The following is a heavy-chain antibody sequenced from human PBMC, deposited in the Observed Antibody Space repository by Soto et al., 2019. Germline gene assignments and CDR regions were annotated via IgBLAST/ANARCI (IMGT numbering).Heavy chain of an antibody. CDR3: SKVRGYSLDY. CDR1: GYTFTNYA. J-gene: IGHJ4*02. V-gene: IGHV1-3*01. CDR2: INAGNGNT. D-gene: IGHD5-18*01. Sequence: QVQLVQSGAEVKKPGASVKVSCKASGYTFTNYAMHWVRQAPGQRLEWMGWINAGNGNTKYSQRFQGRVPSTRDTSASTAYMELSSLRSEDTSVYYCSKVRGYSLDYWGQGTLVTVSS.